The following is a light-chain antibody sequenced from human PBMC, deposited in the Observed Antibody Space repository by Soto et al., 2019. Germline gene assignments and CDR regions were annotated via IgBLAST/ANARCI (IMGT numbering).Light chain of an antibody. CDR3: QSFESALLAYV. J-gene: IGLJ1*01. Sequence: QTVLTQPPSVSGAPGQTVTISCAGASSNVGPAEAVHGYQQIPGSTPKLLILDGNVRPSGVPDRFSASKSGTKASLAITGLQTEDEAEYYCQSFESALLAYVFGTGTKVTVL. CDR1: SSNVGPAEA. CDR2: DGN. V-gene: IGLV1-40*01.